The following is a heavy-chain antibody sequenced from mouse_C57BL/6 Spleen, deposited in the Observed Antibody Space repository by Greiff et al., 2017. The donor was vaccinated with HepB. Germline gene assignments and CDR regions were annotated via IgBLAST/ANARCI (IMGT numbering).Heavy chain of an antibody. D-gene: IGHD2-4*01. CDR3: TGDYDEAWFAY. CDR2: IDPEDGDT. V-gene: IGHV14-1*01. J-gene: IGHJ3*01. CDR1: GFNIKDYY. Sequence: EVQLQQSGAELVRPGASVKLSCTASGFNIKDYYMHWVKQRPEQGLEWIGRIDPEDGDTEYAPKFQGKATMTADTSSNTGYLQLSSLTSEDTAVYYCTGDYDEAWFAYWGQGTLVTVSA.